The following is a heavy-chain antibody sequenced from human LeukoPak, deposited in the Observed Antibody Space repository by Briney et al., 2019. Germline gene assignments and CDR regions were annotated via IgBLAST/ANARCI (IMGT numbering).Heavy chain of an antibody. V-gene: IGHV3-23*01. Sequence: GGSLRLSCAASGFTFGSYAMSWVRQAPGKGLEWVSVISGSGGSTYYADSVKGRFTISRDNSKNTLYLQMNSLRAEDTAVYYCARAKPKNMVRGLIMRRESRYYFDYWAREPWSPSPQ. CDR3: ARAKPKNMVRGLIMRRESRYYFDY. J-gene: IGHJ4*02. CDR2: ISGSGGST. CDR1: GFTFGSYA. D-gene: IGHD3-10*01.